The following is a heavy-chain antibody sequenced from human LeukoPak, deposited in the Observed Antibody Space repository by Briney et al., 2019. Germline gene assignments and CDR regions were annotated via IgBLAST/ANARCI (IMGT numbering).Heavy chain of an antibody. CDR3: ARDKWRENYDSSGYYDY. Sequence: GGSLRLSCGASGFIFSSYGMHWVRQAPGKGLEWVAVIWDDGSNKYYADSVKGRFTISRDNSKNTLYLQMNSLRAEDTAVYYCARDKWRENYDSSGYYDYWGQGTLVTVSS. D-gene: IGHD3-22*01. J-gene: IGHJ4*02. CDR2: IWDDGSNK. CDR1: GFIFSSYG. V-gene: IGHV3-33*01.